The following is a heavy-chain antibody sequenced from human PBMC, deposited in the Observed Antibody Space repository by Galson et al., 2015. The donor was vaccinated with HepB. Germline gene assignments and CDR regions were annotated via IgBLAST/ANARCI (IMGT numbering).Heavy chain of an antibody. Sequence: SLRLSCAASGFTFSSYGMHWVRQAPGKGLEWVAVISYDGSNKYYADSVKGQFTISRDNSKNTLYLQMSSLRAEDTAVYYCANHYYDSSGLDYWGQGTLVTVSS. CDR3: ANHYYDSSGLDY. CDR2: ISYDGSNK. CDR1: GFTFSSYG. J-gene: IGHJ4*02. D-gene: IGHD3-22*01. V-gene: IGHV3-30*18.